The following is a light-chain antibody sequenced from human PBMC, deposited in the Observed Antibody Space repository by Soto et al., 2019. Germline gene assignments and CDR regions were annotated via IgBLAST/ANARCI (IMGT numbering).Light chain of an antibody. CDR1: QSVSSSY. CDR3: HQYGISPPVT. Sequence: VLTQSQGTLSLSPVERSTLSGRASQSVSSSYLAWYQQKPGQCPRLLIHGASSRATGIPDRFRGSGSGTDFTPTIKRLEPEDFAVYYCHQYGISPPVTFGQGKRREIK. CDR2: GAS. V-gene: IGKV3-20*01. J-gene: IGKJ5*01.